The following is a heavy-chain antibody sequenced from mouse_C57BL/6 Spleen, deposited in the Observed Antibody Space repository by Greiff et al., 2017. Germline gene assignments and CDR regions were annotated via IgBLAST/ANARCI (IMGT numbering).Heavy chain of an antibody. V-gene: IGHV5-17*01. CDR2: ISSGSSTI. D-gene: IGHD1-1*01. CDR3: AKGLFITTVVFDY. CDR1: GFTFSDYG. Sequence: EVQLVESGGGLVKPGGSLKLSCAASGFTFSDYGMHWVRQAPEKGLEWVAYISSGSSTIYYADTVKGRFTIYRDNAKNTLVLQMTSLRSEDTAMYYCAKGLFITTVVFDYGGQGTTLTVSS. J-gene: IGHJ2*01.